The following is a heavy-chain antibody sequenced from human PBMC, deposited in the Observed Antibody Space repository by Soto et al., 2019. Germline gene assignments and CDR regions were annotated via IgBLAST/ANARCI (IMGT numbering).Heavy chain of an antibody. CDR3: ARDLGRTSGTTYDP. CDR2: IIPILGIA. CDR1: GRSFSSYT. D-gene: IGHD1-1*01. Sequence: SVKVYGKASGRSFSSYTINWVRQAPGQGLEWMGRIIPILGIANYAQKFQGRVTNTADKSTSTAYMELSSLRSEDTAVYYCARDLGRTSGTTYDPWGQGTLFTVSS. J-gene: IGHJ5*02. V-gene: IGHV1-69*04.